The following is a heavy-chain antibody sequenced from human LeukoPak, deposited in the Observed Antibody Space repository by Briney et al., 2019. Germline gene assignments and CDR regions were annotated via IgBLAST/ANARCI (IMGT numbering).Heavy chain of an antibody. D-gene: IGHD3-16*01. V-gene: IGHV3-7*01. Sequence: GGSLRLSCAASGFTFSSYWMSWVRQAPGKGLEWVANIKQDGSEKYYVDSVKGRFTISRDNSENSLYLKMNSLRAEDTAVYYCARDHVGDVWGFDYWGQGTLVTVSS. CDR3: ARDHVGDVWGFDY. CDR2: IKQDGSEK. CDR1: GFTFSSYW. J-gene: IGHJ4*02.